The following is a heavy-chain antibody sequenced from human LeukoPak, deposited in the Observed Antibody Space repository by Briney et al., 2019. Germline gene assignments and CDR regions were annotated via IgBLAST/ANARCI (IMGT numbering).Heavy chain of an antibody. CDR2: ISNSGGNT. D-gene: IGHD3-3*01. CDR3: ASELLVYDFWSGYDTTRAMDV. CDR1: GFTFSSYG. Sequence: GGSLRLSCAASGFTFSSYGMSWVRQAPGKGLEWVSAISNSGGNTYYADSVKGRFTISRDNSKTTLWLQMNSLRAEDTAVYYCASELLVYDFWSGYDTTRAMDVWGQGTTVTVSS. V-gene: IGHV3-23*01. J-gene: IGHJ6*02.